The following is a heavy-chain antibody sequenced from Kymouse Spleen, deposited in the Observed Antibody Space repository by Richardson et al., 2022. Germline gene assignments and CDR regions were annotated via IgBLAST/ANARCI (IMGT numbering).Heavy chain of an antibody. D-gene: IGHD4-17*01. CDR3: ARRDGDSYYYYGMDV. V-gene: IGHV4-39*01. CDR2: IYYSGST. Sequence: QLQLQESGPGLVKPSETLSLTCTVSGGSISSSSYYWGWIRQPPGKGLEWIGSIYYSGSTYYNPSLKSRVTISVDTSKNQFSLKLSSVTAADTAVYYCARRDGDSYYYYGMDVWGQGTTVTVSS. J-gene: IGHJ6*02. CDR1: GGSISSSSYY.